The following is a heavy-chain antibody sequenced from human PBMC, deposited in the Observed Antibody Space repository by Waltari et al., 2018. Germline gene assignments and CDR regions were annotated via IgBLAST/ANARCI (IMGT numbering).Heavy chain of an antibody. V-gene: IGHV1-69*12. CDR1: GGTFSSYA. D-gene: IGHD3-9*01. CDR3: ARTYYDILTGSRYYYYMDV. CDR2: IIPIFGTA. J-gene: IGHJ6*03. Sequence: QVQLVQSGAEVKKPGSSVKVSCKASGGTFSSYAISWVRQAPGQGLEWMGGIIPIFGTANYAQKFQGRVTITADESTSTAYMELSSLRSEDTAVYYCARTYYDILTGSRYYYYMDVWGKGTTVTISS.